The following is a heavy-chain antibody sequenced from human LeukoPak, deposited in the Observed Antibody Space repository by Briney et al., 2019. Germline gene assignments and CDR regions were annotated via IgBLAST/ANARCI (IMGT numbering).Heavy chain of an antibody. V-gene: IGHV3-30-3*01. CDR2: ISYDGSNK. D-gene: IGHD3-10*01. CDR3: ARALFGSGLDY. Sequence: PGRSLRLSCAASGFTFSSYAMHWVRQAPGKGLEWVAVISYDGSNKYYADSVKGRFTISRDNSKNTLYLQMNSLRAEDTAVYYCARALFGSGLDYWGQGTLVTVSS. J-gene: IGHJ4*02. CDR1: GFTFSSYA.